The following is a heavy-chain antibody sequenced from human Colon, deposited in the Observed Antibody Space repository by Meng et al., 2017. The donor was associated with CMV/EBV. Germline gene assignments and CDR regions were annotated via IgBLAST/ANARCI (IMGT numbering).Heavy chain of an antibody. D-gene: IGHD2-21*01. CDR2: INPGSGVT. CDR3: ATPYCSGDCYPYFDF. V-gene: IGHV1-2*02. J-gene: IGHJ4*02. CDR1: GYTFTDYF. Sequence: SGYTFTDYFIHWLRLAPGQGPEWMGWINPGSGVTNYAQKFQGRVSMSRGTSINTAYMEVTGLRSDDTAVYYCATPYCSGDCYPYFDFWGRGTLVTVSS.